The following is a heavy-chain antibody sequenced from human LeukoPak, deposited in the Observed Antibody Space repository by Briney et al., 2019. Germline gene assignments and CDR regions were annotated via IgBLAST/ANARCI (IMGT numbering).Heavy chain of an antibody. CDR3: AILLGYCSSTSCYAMVDY. CDR1: GYTFTSYG. Sequence: ASVKVSCKASGYTFTSYGISWVRQAPGQGLEWMGWLSAYNGNTNYAQKLQGRVTMTTDTSTSTAYMELRSLRSDDTAVYYCAILLGYCSSTSCYAMVDYWGQGTLVTVSS. J-gene: IGHJ4*02. D-gene: IGHD2-2*01. V-gene: IGHV1-18*01. CDR2: LSAYNGNT.